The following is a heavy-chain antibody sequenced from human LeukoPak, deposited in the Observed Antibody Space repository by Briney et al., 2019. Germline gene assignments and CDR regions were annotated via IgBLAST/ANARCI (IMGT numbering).Heavy chain of an antibody. Sequence: GGSLRLSCAAPGFTFSYYTLNWVRQAPGKGLEWVSSISSSSSYVYYADSLKGRFTISRDNAKNSLYLQMNSLGPEDTAVYYCARDPYSGNYGNYYYYYMDVWGKGTTVTISS. D-gene: IGHD1-26*01. V-gene: IGHV3-21*01. CDR1: GFTFSYYT. CDR2: ISSSSSYV. CDR3: ARDPYSGNYGNYYYYYMDV. J-gene: IGHJ6*03.